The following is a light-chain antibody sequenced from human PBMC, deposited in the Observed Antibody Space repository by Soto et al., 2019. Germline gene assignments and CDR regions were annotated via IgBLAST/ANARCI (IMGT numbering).Light chain of an antibody. J-gene: IGKJ1*01. CDR1: QSVSSSY. V-gene: IGKV3-20*01. Sequence: EIVLTQSPGTLSLSPGKRATLSCRASQSVSSSYLAWYQQKPGQAPRLLIYAASSRATGIPDRFSGSGSGTDFTLTISRLEPEDFAVYYCQQYGSSPGTFGQGTKVEIK. CDR3: QQYGSSPGT. CDR2: AAS.